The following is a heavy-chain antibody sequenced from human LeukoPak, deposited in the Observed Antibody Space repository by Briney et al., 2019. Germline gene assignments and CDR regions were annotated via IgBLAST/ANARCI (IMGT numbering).Heavy chain of an antibody. V-gene: IGHV4-61*01. CDR1: GYSISSGYY. D-gene: IGHD6-13*01. CDR3: ARVTSAAAGYREYFQH. Sequence: SETLSLTCTVSGYSISSGYYWGWIRQPPGKGLEWIGYIYYSGSTNYNPSLKSRVTISVDTSKNQFSLKLSSVTAADTAVYYCARVTSAAAGYREYFQHWGQGTLVTVSS. J-gene: IGHJ1*01. CDR2: IYYSGST.